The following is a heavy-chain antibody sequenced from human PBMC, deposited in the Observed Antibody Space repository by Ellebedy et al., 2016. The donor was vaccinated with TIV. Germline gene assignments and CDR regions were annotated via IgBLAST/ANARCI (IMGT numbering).Heavy chain of an antibody. V-gene: IGHV3-30*04. Sequence: GESLKISCAASGFTFSSYAMYWVRPAPGKGLEWVAVISYDGSNKYYADSVKGRFTISRDNSKNTLYLQMNSLRAEDTAVYNCARDMVGGVARGYYGMDVWGQGTTVTVSS. D-gene: IGHD3-10*01. CDR2: ISYDGSNK. CDR1: GFTFSSYA. CDR3: ARDMVGGVARGYYGMDV. J-gene: IGHJ6*02.